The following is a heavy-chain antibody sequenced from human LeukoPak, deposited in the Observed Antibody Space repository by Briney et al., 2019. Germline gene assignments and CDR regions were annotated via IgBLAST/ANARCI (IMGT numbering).Heavy chain of an antibody. J-gene: IGHJ4*02. CDR1: GYSISSGYY. CDR3: ARVTAISLDFDY. CDR2: IYHSGST. V-gene: IGHV4-38-2*01. Sequence: SETLSLTCAVSGYSISSGYYWGWIRQPPGKGLEWIGSIYHSGSTYYNPSLKSRVTISVDTSKNQFSLKLSSVTAADTAVYYCARVTAISLDFDYWGQGTLVTVSS. D-gene: IGHD5-18*01.